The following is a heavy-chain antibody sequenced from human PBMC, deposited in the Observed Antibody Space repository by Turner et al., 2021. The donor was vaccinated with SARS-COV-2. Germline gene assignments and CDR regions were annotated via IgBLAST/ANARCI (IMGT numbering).Heavy chain of an antibody. CDR3: AKPPGEQWLVLALVFDY. V-gene: IGHV3-23*01. CDR1: GFTFSSYA. D-gene: IGHD6-19*01. CDR2: ISGSGGSK. Sequence: EVQLLASGGGLVQPGWSLRLSCAASGFTFSSYAMSWVRQAPGKGLEWVSAISGSGGSKYYADSVKGRFTIARDNSKNTLYLQMNSLRAEDTDVYYCAKPPGEQWLVLALVFDYWGQGTLVTVSS. J-gene: IGHJ4*02.